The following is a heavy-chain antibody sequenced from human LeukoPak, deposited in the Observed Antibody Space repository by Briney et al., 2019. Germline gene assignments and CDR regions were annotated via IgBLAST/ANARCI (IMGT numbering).Heavy chain of an antibody. Sequence: SQTLSLTCTVSGGSISRGGYYWSWIRQHPGKGLEWVGYIYYNGRTDYNPSLKSRVTILVDTSKNQFSLRLSSVTAADTAVYYCARVGCSDTSCSKRGDLSSSTYNWFAPWGQGTLVTVSS. V-gene: IGHV4-31*03. J-gene: IGHJ5*02. CDR2: IYYNGRT. CDR1: GGSISRGGYY. D-gene: IGHD2-2*01. CDR3: ARVGCSDTSCSKRGDLSSSTYNWFAP.